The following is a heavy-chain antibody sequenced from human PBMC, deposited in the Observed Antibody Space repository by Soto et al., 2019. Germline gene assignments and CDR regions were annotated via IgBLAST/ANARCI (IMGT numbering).Heavy chain of an antibody. CDR3: ARAYSSSIQNWFDP. D-gene: IGHD6-6*01. CDR1: GGSISSGGYY. J-gene: IGHJ5*02. CDR2: IYYSGST. V-gene: IGHV4-31*03. Sequence: SETLSLTCTVSGGSISSGGYYWSWIRQHPGKGQEWIGYIYYSGSTYYNPSLKSRVTISVDTSKNQFSLKLSSVTAAYTVVYYCARAYSSSIQNWFDPWGQGTLVTVSS.